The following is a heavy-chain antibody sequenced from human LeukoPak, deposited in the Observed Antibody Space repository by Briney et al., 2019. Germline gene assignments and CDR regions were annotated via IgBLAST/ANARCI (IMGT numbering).Heavy chain of an antibody. D-gene: IGHD2-2*01. Sequence: GGSLRLSCAASGFTFSSYSMNWVRQAPGKGLEWVSSISSSSSYIYYADSVKGRFTISRDNAKNSLYLQMNSLRAEDTAVYYCAGPDCSSTSCYGYWGQGTLVTVSS. J-gene: IGHJ4*02. CDR2: ISSSSSYI. V-gene: IGHV3-21*01. CDR3: AGPDCSSTSCYGY. CDR1: GFTFSSYS.